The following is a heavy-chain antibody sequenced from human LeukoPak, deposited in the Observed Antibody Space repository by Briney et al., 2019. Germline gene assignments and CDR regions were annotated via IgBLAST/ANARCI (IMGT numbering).Heavy chain of an antibody. CDR2: ISYDGSNK. Sequence: GGSLRLSCAASGFTFSSYAMHWVRQAPGKGLEWVAVISYDGSNKYYADSVKGRFTISRDNSKNTLYLQMNSLRAEDTAVYYCASTTHYYYYMDVWGKGTTVTISS. CDR3: ASTTHYYYYMDV. D-gene: IGHD1-14*01. J-gene: IGHJ6*03. CDR1: GFTFSSYA. V-gene: IGHV3-30*04.